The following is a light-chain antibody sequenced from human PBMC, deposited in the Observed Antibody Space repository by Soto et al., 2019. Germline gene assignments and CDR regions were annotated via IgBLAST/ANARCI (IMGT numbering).Light chain of an antibody. V-gene: IGKV1-5*01. Sequence: IRLTPSPGTLSASVGDRVTITCRASQTINRWLAWYQQKPGKAPQVLIYDASTLESGVPSRFSGSGSGTEFTLTINNLQPDDLATYYCQQYSSLWTFGPGTKVDI. J-gene: IGKJ1*01. CDR2: DAS. CDR1: QTINRW. CDR3: QQYSSLWT.